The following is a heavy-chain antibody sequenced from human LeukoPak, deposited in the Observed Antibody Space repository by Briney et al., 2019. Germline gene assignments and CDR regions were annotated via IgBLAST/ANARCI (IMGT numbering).Heavy chain of an antibody. CDR3: GAAYSGSSPFDY. CDR1: GFTFSSYA. J-gene: IGHJ4*02. D-gene: IGHD1-26*01. Sequence: PGGSLRLSCAASGFTFSSYAMHWVRQAPGKGLEWVAVMSYDGNNKIYADSVKGRFTISRDNAKNSLFLQMNSLRAEDTAVYYCGAAYSGSSPFDYWGQGTLVTVSS. CDR2: MSYDGNNK. V-gene: IGHV3-30-3*01.